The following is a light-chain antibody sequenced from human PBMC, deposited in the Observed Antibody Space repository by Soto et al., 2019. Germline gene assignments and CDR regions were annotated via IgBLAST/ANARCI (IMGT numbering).Light chain of an antibody. CDR1: QGISSY. CDR2: AAS. V-gene: IGKV1-8*01. Sequence: AIRMTKTPSSFSASTGDRVTITCRASQGISSYLAWYQQKPGKAPKLLIYAASTLQSGVPSRFSGSGSGTDFTLTISCLQSEDFATYYCQPLNSYPRTFGGRTKVDLK. J-gene: IGKJ4*01. CDR3: QPLNSYPRT.